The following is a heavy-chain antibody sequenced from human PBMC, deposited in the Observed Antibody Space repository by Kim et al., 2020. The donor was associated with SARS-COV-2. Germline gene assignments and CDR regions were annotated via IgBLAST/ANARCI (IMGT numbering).Heavy chain of an antibody. CDR3: ARDRAVLGPGSYSDV. D-gene: IGHD3-10*01. J-gene: IGHJ6*02. Sequence: DSVEGRFTIARDNAKNSLYLQMNSLRAEDTAVYYCARDRAVLGPGSYSDVWGQGTTVTVSS. V-gene: IGHV3-21*01.